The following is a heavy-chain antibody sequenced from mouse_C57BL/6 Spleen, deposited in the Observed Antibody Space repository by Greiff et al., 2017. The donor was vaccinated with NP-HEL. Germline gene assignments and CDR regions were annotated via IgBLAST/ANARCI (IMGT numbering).Heavy chain of an antibody. V-gene: IGHV10-3*01. CDR3: LRGYYGGSYDFFAY. Sequence: EVKLVESGGGLVQPQGSLKLSCAASGFTFNTYAMHWVRQAPGKGLEWVARIRSKSSNYATYYAESVKDRFTISRDDSQSMLYLQMNNLKTEDTAMYYYLRGYYGGSYDFFAYWGQGTLVTVSA. J-gene: IGHJ3*01. D-gene: IGHD1-1*01. CDR2: IRSKSSNYAT. CDR1: GFTFNTYA.